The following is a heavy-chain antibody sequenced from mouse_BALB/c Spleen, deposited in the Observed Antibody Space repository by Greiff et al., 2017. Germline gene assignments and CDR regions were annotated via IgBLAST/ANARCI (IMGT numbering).Heavy chain of an antibody. D-gene: IGHD2-4*01. CDR1: GFNIKDYY. V-gene: IGHV1-14*01. J-gene: IGHJ4*01. CDR2: INPYNDGT. Sequence: EVKLMESGAELVRPGALVKLSCKASGFNIKDYYMHWVKQRPEQGLEWIGYINPYNDGTKYNEKFKGKATLTSDKSSSTAYMELSSLTSEDSAVYYCASGDYDDAMDYWGQGTSVTVSS. CDR3: ASGDYDDAMDY.